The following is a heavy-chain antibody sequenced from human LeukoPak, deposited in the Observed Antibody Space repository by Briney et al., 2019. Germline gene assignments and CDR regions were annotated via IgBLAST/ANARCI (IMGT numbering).Heavy chain of an antibody. D-gene: IGHD2-15*01. CDR3: ARELPLDY. CDR1: GFTFSSYS. V-gene: IGHV3-48*01. J-gene: IGHJ4*02. CDR2: ISSSSSAI. Sequence: PGGSLRLPCAASGFTFSSYSMNWVRQAPGKGLEWVSYISSSSSAIYYADSVKGRFTISRDNAKNSLYLQMNSLRAEDTAVYYCARELPLDYWGQGTLVTVSS.